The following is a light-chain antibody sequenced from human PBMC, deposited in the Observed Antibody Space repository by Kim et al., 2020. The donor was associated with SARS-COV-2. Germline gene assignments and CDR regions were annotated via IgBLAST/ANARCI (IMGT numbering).Light chain of an antibody. CDR3: LQDYNYPPYVT. J-gene: IGKJ2*01. CDR1: QGIRND. CDR2: AAS. Sequence: AIQMTQSPSSLSASVGDRVTITCRASQGIRNDLGWYQQKPGKAPKLLIYAASSLQSGVPSRFSGSGSGTDFTLTISSLQPEDFATYYCLQDYNYPPYVTFGQGTKLEIK. V-gene: IGKV1-6*01.